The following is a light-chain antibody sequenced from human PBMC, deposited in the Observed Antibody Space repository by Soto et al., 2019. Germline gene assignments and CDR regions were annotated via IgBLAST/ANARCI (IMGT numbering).Light chain of an antibody. CDR2: EVT. J-gene: IGLJ1*01. Sequence: QSVLTQPASVSGSPGQSITISCTGTSGDVGSYNLVSWYQQYPGKVPKLMISEVTKRPSGVSDRFSGSKSGNTASLTISGLQVEDEAYYYCYSYAGRNLYVFGTGTKVTVL. CDR3: YSYAGRNLYV. CDR1: SGDVGSYNL. V-gene: IGLV2-23*02.